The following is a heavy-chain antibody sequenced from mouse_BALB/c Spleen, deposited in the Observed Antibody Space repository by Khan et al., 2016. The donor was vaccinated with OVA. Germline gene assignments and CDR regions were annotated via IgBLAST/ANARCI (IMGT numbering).Heavy chain of an antibody. V-gene: IGHV1-7*01. CDR2: INPTSGYT. CDR1: GYTFTTYW. Sequence: QVQLQQSGAELAKPGASVKMSCKASGYTFTTYWMHWVKQRPGQGLEWIGYINPTSGYTDYNEEFQDRATLSADKSSSTAYMQLSSLTSEDSAVYYCTRDRIDYWGQGTTLTVSS. J-gene: IGHJ2*01. CDR3: TRDRIDY.